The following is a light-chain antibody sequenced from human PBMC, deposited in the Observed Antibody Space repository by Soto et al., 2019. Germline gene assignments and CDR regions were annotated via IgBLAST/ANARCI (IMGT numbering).Light chain of an antibody. CDR3: QHYKSASFT. J-gene: IGKJ3*01. CDR1: QGIRNY. Sequence: DIQMTQSPSSLSAAVGDRVTITCRASQGIRNYLAWYQQKPGKVPKLLIYAASTLQSGVPSRFSGGGSGTAFTLTISSLQPEDVATYYCQHYKSASFTFGPGTRVDFK. V-gene: IGKV1-27*01. CDR2: AAS.